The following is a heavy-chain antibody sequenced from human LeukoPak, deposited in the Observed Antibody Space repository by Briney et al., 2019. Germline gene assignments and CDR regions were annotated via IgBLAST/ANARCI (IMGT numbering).Heavy chain of an antibody. CDR1: EFTFSSFY. CDR3: ARGMITFGGVIASIDY. CDR2: IDKDGSET. V-gene: IGHV3-7*01. J-gene: IGHJ4*02. D-gene: IGHD3-16*02. Sequence: PGGSLRLSCAASEFTFSSFYMNWIRQAPGKGLEWVATIDKDGSETYYEDSVRGRFTISRDNAKNSLYLQMNSLRAEDTAVYYCARGMITFGGVIASIDYWGQGTLVTVSS.